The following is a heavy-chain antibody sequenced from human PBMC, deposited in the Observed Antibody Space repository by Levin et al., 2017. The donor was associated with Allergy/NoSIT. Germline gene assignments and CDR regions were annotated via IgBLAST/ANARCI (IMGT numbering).Heavy chain of an antibody. CDR1: GYTFTSYG. CDR2: ISAYNGNT. V-gene: IGHV1-18*01. CDR3: ARDRVYYYGSDTSAFDI. Sequence: GASVKVSCKASGYTFTSYGISWVRQAPGQGLEWMGWISAYNGNTNYAQKLQGRVTMTTDTSTSTAYMELRSLRSDDTAVYYCARDRVYYYGSDTSAFDIWGQGTMVTVSS. J-gene: IGHJ3*02. D-gene: IGHD3-10*01.